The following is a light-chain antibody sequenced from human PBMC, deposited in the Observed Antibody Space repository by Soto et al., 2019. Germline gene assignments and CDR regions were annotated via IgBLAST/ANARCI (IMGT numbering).Light chain of an antibody. Sequence: EIVLTQSPATLSLSPGERATLSCRASQSVSSYLAWYQQKPGQAPRLLIYDASNRATGIPARFSGSGSGTDFTLTISSLEPEYFAVYYCQQRSIWLYTFGQGTKLEIK. CDR1: QSVSSY. CDR3: QQRSIWLYT. CDR2: DAS. J-gene: IGKJ2*01. V-gene: IGKV3-11*01.